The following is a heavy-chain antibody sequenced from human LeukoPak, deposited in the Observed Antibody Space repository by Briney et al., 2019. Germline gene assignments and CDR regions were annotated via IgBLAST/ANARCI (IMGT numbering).Heavy chain of an antibody. V-gene: IGHV3-48*04. CDR1: GFTFSSYS. D-gene: IGHD3-10*01. J-gene: IGHJ4*02. CDR2: ISSSSSTI. CDR3: ARSAYGSGSYYPFDY. Sequence: PGGSLRLSCAASGFTFSSYSMNWVRQAPGKGLEWVSYISSSSSTIYYADSVKGRFTISRDNAKNSLYLQMNSLRAEDTAVYYCARSAYGSGSYYPFDYWGQGTLVTVSS.